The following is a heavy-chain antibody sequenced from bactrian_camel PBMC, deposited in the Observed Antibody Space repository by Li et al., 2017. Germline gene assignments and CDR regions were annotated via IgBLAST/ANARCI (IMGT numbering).Heavy chain of an antibody. D-gene: IGHD6*01. V-gene: IGHV3S40*01. CDR1: GYTYSTYC. Sequence: VQLVESGGGSVQAGGSLRLSCAASGYTYSTYCMGWFRQAPGKEREGVAAIYAGDRRTYYADSVKGRFTISRDNAKNTVYLQMNDLKPADTAMYYCAASSYGGPWYDRSSYNYWGQGTQVTVS. CDR2: IYAGDRRT. J-gene: IGHJ4*01. CDR3: AASSYGGPWYDRSSYNY.